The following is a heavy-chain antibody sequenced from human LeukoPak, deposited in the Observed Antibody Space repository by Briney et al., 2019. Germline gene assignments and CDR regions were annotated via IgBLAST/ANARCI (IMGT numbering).Heavy chain of an antibody. CDR2: IIPIFGTA. Sequence: SVKVSCKASGGTFSSYAISWVRQAPGQGLEWMGGIIPIFGTANYAQKFQGRVTITADESSSTAYMELSSLRSEDTAVYYCAREDTAMAPLDYWGQGTLVTVSS. CDR3: AREDTAMAPLDY. V-gene: IGHV1-69*01. D-gene: IGHD5-18*01. J-gene: IGHJ4*02. CDR1: GGTFSSYA.